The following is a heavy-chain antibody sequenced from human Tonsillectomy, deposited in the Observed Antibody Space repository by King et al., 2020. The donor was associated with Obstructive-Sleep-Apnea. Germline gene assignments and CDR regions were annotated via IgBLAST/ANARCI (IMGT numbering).Heavy chain of an antibody. CDR1: GFTFSSYA. V-gene: IGHV3-30*04. CDR2: ISYDGSNK. Sequence: VKLVESGGGVVQPGRSLRLSCAASGFTFSSYAMHWVRQAPGKGLEWVAVISYDGSNKYYADSVKGRFTISRDNSKNTLYLQMNSLRAEDTAVYYCAGPPGIAVAGTGYYYYGMDVWGQGTTVTVSS. J-gene: IGHJ6*02. CDR3: AGPPGIAVAGTGYYYYGMDV. D-gene: IGHD6-19*01.